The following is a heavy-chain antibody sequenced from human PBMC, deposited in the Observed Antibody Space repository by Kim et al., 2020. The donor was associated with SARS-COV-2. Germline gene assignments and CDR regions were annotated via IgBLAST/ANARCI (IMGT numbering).Heavy chain of an antibody. CDR1: GFTFSSYS. CDR3: ARDFEALTGNPTYYYYYGMDV. Sequence: GGSLRLSCAASGFTFSSYSMNWVRQAPGKGLEWVSSISSSSSYIYYADSVKGRFTISRDNAKNSLYLQMNSLRAEDTAVYYCARDFEALTGNPTYYYYYGMDVWGQGTTVTVSS. CDR2: ISSSSSYI. J-gene: IGHJ6*02. D-gene: IGHD3-9*01. V-gene: IGHV3-21*01.